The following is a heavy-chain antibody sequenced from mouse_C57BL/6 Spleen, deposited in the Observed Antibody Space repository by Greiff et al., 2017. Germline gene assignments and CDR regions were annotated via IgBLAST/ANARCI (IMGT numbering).Heavy chain of an antibody. V-gene: IGHV1-61*01. CDR2: IYPSDSET. CDR3: ARGGWEEGFDY. J-gene: IGHJ2*01. Sequence: VQLQQPGAELVRPGSSVKLSCKASGYTFTSYWMDWVKQRPGQGLEWIGNIYPSDSETHYNQKFKDKATLTVDKSSSTAYMQLSSLTSEDSAVYYCARGGWEEGFDYWGQGTTLTVSS. CDR1: GYTFTSYW. D-gene: IGHD1-1*02.